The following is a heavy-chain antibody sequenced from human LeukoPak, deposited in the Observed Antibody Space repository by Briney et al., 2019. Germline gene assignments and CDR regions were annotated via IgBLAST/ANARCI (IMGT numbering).Heavy chain of an antibody. V-gene: IGHV4-59*08. D-gene: IGHD5-18*01. CDR2: IYYSGST. CDR1: GGSISGYY. Sequence: SETLSLTCTVSGGSISGYYWSWIRQPPGKGLGWIGYIYYSGSTNYNPSLKSRVTISVDTSKNQFSLKLSSVTAADTAVYYCARQKSGYSYGDYYYYGMDVWGQGTTVTVSS. CDR3: ARQKSGYSYGDYYYYGMDV. J-gene: IGHJ6*02.